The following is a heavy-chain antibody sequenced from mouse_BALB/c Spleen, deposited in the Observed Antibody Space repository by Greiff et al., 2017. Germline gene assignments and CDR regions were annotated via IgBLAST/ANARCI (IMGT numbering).Heavy chain of an antibody. CDR3: TRDYGQYYYAMDY. V-gene: IGHV5-6-4*01. D-gene: IGHD1-2*01. CDR1: GFTFSSYT. J-gene: IGHJ4*01. CDR2: ISSGGSYT. Sequence: EVQRVESGGGLVKPGGSLKLSCAASGFTFSSYTMSWVRQTPEKRLEWVATISSGGSYTYYPDSVKGRFTISRDNAKNTLYLQMSSLKSEDTAMYYCTRDYGQYYYAMDYWGQGTSVTVSS.